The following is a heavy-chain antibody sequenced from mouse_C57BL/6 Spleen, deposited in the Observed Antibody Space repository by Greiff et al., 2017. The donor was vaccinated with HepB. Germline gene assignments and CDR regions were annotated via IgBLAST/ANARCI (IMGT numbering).Heavy chain of an antibody. V-gene: IGHV7-3*01. D-gene: IGHD4-1*01. J-gene: IGHJ4*01. CDR3: ARYLANWDLYAMDY. Sequence: EVMLVESGGGLVQPGGSLSLSCAASGFTFTDYYMSWVRQPPGKALEWLGFIRNKANGYTTEYSASVKGRFTISRDNSQSILYLQMNALRAEDSATYYCARYLANWDLYAMDYWGQGTSVTVSS. CDR1: GFTFTDYY. CDR2: IRNKANGYTT.